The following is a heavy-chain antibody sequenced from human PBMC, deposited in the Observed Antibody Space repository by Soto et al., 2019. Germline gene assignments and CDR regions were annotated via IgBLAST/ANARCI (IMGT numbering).Heavy chain of an antibody. Sequence: GESLKISCKGSGYSFAGYWIAWVRQKPGKGLEWMGRIDPSDSQTYYSPSFRGHVTISVTKSITTVFLQWSSLRASDTAMYYCARQIHDSDTGPNFQYYFDSWGQGTPVTVSS. CDR2: IDPSDSQT. D-gene: IGHD5-18*01. V-gene: IGHV5-10-1*01. CDR3: ARQIHDSDTGPNFQYYFDS. CDR1: GYSFAGYW. J-gene: IGHJ4*02.